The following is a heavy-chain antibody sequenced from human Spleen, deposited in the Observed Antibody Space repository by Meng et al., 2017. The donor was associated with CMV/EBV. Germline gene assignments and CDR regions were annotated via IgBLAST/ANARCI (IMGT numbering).Heavy chain of an antibody. CDR1: GFTFSSYS. D-gene: IGHD2-15*01. Sequence: GESLKISCAASGFTFSSYSMNWVRQAPGKGLEWVSSITSSSSYIYYADSVKGRFTISRDNAKSSLYLQMNSLRAEDTAVYYCASQYCSGGSCFPEGYWGLGTLVTVSS. CDR3: ASQYCSGGSCFPEGY. CDR2: ITSSSSYI. V-gene: IGHV3-21*06. J-gene: IGHJ4*02.